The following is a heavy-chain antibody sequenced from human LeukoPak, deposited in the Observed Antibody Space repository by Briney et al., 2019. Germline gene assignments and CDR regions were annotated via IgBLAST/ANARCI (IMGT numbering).Heavy chain of an antibody. V-gene: IGHV1-46*01. CDR3: ARGFMNRDAFDI. Sequence: ASVKVSCKASGYTFTNYYMHWVRQAPGQGLEWMGIINPSGGSTSYAQKFQGRVTMTRDMSTSTVYMELSSLRSEDTAVYYCARGFMNRDAFDIWGQGTMVTVSS. J-gene: IGHJ3*02. CDR2: INPSGGST. D-gene: IGHD3-16*01. CDR1: GYTFTNYY.